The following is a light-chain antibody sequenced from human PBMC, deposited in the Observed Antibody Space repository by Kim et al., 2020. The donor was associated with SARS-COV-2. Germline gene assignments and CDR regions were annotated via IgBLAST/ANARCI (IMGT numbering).Light chain of an antibody. V-gene: IGLV3-1*01. J-gene: IGLJ2*01. Sequence: LSPGQTSRITCSGDKLGDKYACWYQQKPGQSPVLVIYQDSKRPSGIPERFSGSNSGNTATLTISGTQAVDEADYYCQAWDSSTVVFGGGTQLTVL. CDR2: QDS. CDR1: KLGDKY. CDR3: QAWDSSTVV.